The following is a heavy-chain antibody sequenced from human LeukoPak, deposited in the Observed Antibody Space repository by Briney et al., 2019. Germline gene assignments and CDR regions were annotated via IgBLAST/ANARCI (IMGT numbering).Heavy chain of an antibody. CDR2: ISSSGSTI. Sequence: GGSLRLSCAASGFTFSSYEMNWVRQAPGKGLEWVSYISSSGSTIYYADSVKGRFTISRDNAKNSLYLQMNSLRAEDTAVYYCARWLSTPLEGSYYGMDVWGQGTTVTVSS. D-gene: IGHD3-3*01. CDR3: ARWLSTPLEGSYYGMDV. V-gene: IGHV3-48*03. J-gene: IGHJ6*02. CDR1: GFTFSSYE.